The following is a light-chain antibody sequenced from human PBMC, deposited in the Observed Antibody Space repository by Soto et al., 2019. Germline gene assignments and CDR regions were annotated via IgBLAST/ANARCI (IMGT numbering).Light chain of an antibody. J-gene: IGLJ2*01. V-gene: IGLV3-10*01. CDR1: ALPKKY. Sequence: SYELTKPPSVSVSPGQTARITCSGDALPKKYAYWYQQKSGQAPVLVIYEDSKRPSVIPERFSGSSSGTMATLTISGAQVEDEADYYCYSPASSGKQGVFGGGTKLTVL. CDR3: YSPASSGKQGV. CDR2: EDS.